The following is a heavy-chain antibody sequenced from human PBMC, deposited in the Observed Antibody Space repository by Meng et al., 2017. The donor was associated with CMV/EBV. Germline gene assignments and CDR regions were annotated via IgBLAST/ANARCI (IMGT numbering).Heavy chain of an antibody. CDR3: ATGVADFEY. J-gene: IGHJ4*02. CDR1: GDNFTTYA. CDR2: MIPNSGKT. V-gene: IGHV1-8*01. D-gene: IGHD3-3*01. Sequence: QVQLVQSGAEVKKPGSSVKVSCKASGDNFTTYAISSVRQAPGQGLEWMGWMIPNSGKTDYAQKFQGRVTMTRNISKSTAYMDLSSLRSEDTAVYYCATGVADFEYWGQGTLVTVSS.